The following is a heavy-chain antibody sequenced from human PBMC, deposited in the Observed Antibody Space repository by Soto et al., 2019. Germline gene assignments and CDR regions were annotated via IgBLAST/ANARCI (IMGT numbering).Heavy chain of an antibody. D-gene: IGHD3-16*01. CDR3: ARVGDHTNP. CDR2: TIPMFGTT. CDR1: GRTFSRYA. J-gene: IGHJ5*02. Sequence: QVQLVQSGAEVQKPGSSVKVSCTASGRTFSRYAINWVRQAPGQGLEWMGGTIPMFGTTNYAQKFQGRITITADDSTSTVHMELTNLKSEDTAVYFCARVGDHTNPWGQGTLVTVSS. V-gene: IGHV1-69*01.